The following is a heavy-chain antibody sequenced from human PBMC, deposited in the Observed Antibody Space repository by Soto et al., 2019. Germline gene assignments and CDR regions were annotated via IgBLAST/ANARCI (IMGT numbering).Heavy chain of an antibody. J-gene: IGHJ3*02. Sequence: GGSLRLSCAASGFTFSSYWMSWVRQAPGKGLEWVANIKQDGSDKYYVDSVKGRFTISRDNAKNSLYLQMNSLRAEDTAVYYCVKGGYSYAYSAFDIWGQGTMVTVSS. CDR2: IKQDGSDK. CDR1: GFTFSSYW. CDR3: VKGGYSYAYSAFDI. D-gene: IGHD3-16*01. V-gene: IGHV3-7*01.